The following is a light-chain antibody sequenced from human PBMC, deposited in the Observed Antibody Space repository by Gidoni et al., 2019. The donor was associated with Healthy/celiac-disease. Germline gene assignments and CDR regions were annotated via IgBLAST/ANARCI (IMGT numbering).Light chain of an antibody. CDR3: AAWDDSLNGVV. CDR2: STY. CDR1: SSNIGSNN. Sequence: QSVLTQPPSASGTPGQRVAISCSGSSSNIGSNNVNWYQQRPGTAPTLHIYSTYQRPSVVPDRFSGSSAGTSSSLAISWLQSEDEADYYCAAWDDSLNGVVFGGGTKLTVL. J-gene: IGLJ2*01. V-gene: IGLV1-44*01.